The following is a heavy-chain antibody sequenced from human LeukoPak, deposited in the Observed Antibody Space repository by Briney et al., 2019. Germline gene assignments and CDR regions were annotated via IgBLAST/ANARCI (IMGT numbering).Heavy chain of an antibody. CDR2: IIPILGIA. Sequence: SVKVSCKASGGXFSSYAISWVRQAPGQGPEWLGRIIPILGIANYAQKFQGRVTITADKSTSTAYMELSSLRSEDTAVYYCARDRIAVAGTGDYWGQGTLVTVSS. D-gene: IGHD6-19*01. J-gene: IGHJ4*02. CDR3: ARDRIAVAGTGDY. V-gene: IGHV1-69*04. CDR1: GGXFSSYA.